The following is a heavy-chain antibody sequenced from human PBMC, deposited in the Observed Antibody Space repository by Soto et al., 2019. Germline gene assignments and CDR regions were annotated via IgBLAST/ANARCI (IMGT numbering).Heavy chain of an antibody. J-gene: IGHJ4*02. V-gene: IGHV1-3*01. D-gene: IGHD6-6*01. CDR2: INAGNGNT. Sequence: ASVKVSCKASGYTFTSYAMHWVRQAPGQRLELMGWINAGNGNTKYSQKFQGRVTITRXXXXXXAXMXLXXXXSEXTAVYYCARRAPDGTRHHYFDTWRRGALVTVSS. CDR1: GYTFTSYA. CDR3: ARRAPDGTRHHYFDT.